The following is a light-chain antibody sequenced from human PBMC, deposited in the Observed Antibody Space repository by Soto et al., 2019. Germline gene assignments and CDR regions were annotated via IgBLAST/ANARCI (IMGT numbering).Light chain of an antibody. CDR3: SSYTRSSTLVV. J-gene: IGLJ1*01. Sequence: QSALTQPASVSGSPGQSITISCTGTSSDVGDYNYVSWYQQHPGKAPKLMIYDVSNRPSGVSNRFSGSKSGNTASLTISGLQAEDEADYYCSSYTRSSTLVVFGTGTKLTVL. CDR2: DVS. CDR1: SSDVGDYNY. V-gene: IGLV2-14*03.